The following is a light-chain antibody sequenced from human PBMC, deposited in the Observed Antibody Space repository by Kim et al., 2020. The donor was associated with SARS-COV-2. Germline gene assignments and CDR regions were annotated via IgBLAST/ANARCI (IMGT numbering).Light chain of an antibody. Sequence: QSVLTQPPSVSGASGQRVTISCSGSSSNIGSHTVNWYQVLPEAAPKLLIYNTHERPSGVPARFSGSKSGTSASLAISGLRSEDEADYYCATWDDSLNGLVFGGGTQLTVL. CDR2: NTH. CDR1: SSNIGSHT. CDR3: ATWDDSLNGLV. J-gene: IGLJ3*02. V-gene: IGLV1-44*01.